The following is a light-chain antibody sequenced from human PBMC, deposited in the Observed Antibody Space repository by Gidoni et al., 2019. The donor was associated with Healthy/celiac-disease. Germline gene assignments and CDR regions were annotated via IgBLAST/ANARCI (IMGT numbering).Light chain of an antibody. V-gene: IGKV3-20*01. CDR1: QSVSSSY. CDR3: QQYGSSVYT. J-gene: IGKJ2*01. CDR2: GAS. Sequence: EIVLTQSPGTLSLSPGERATLSCRASQSVSSSYLAWYQQKPGQAPRLLIYGASSRATGIPDRFRGSGSGTDFTLTSSRLEPEDFAVYYCQQYGSSVYTFGQGTKLESK.